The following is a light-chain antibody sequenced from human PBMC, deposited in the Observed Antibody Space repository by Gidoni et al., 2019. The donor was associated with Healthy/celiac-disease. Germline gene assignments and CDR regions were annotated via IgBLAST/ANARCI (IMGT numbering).Light chain of an antibody. Sequence: EIQMTQYPSSLSASVGDRVTITCRASQGISNYLDWYQQKPGKVPKLLIYAASTLQSGVPSRFSGSGSGTDFTLTISSLQPEDVATYYCQKYNSALWTFGQGTKVEIK. CDR3: QKYNSALWT. V-gene: IGKV1-27*01. J-gene: IGKJ1*01. CDR2: AAS. CDR1: QGISNY.